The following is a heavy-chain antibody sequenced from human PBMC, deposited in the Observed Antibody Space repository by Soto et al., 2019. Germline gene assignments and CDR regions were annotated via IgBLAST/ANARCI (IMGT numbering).Heavy chain of an antibody. D-gene: IGHD3-16*01. V-gene: IGHV4-59*08. J-gene: IGHJ6*03. CDR1: GGSISGHY. CDR2: MYYSGST. CDR3: ARGPYYDLIWNYYYMDV. Sequence: QVQLQESGPGLVKPSETLSLSCSVSGGSISGHYWSWVRQTPGKGLEWIGYMYYSGSTNYNPSLKSRVTISVDTSKNHFSLRLNSVTAADTAVYYCARGPYYDLIWNYYYMDVWGKGTTVTVSS.